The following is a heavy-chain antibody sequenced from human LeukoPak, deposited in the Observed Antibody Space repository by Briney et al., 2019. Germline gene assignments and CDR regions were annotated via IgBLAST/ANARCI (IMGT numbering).Heavy chain of an antibody. CDR3: AKDSWRSGWYAELEYFQH. D-gene: IGHD6-19*01. V-gene: IGHV3-23*01. CDR2: ISGSGGST. CDR1: GVTFSSYA. J-gene: IGHJ1*01. Sequence: GGSLRLSCAAAGVTFSSYAMSLVRQAPGKGLEWVSAISGSGGSTYYADSVKGRFTISRDNSKNTLYLQMNSLRAEDTAVYYCAKDSWRSGWYAELEYFQHWGQGTLVTVSS.